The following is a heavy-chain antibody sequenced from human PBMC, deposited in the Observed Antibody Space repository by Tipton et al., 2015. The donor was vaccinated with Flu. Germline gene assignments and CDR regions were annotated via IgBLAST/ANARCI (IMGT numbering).Heavy chain of an antibody. Sequence: TLSLTCTVSGGSISSHYWSWIRQPPGKGLEWIGYIHYSGSTNYNPSLESRVSISIDTSKNQFSLNLSSVTAADTAVYYCARWMGDFWSGYYVVGGFDIWGQGTKVTVSS. V-gene: IGHV4-59*11. D-gene: IGHD3-3*01. CDR1: GGSISSHY. CDR3: ARWMGDFWSGYYVVGGFDI. J-gene: IGHJ3*02. CDR2: IHYSGST.